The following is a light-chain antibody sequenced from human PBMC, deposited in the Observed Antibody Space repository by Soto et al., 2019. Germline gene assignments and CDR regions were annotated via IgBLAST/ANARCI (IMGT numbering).Light chain of an antibody. Sequence: DIQMTQSPASLSASLGDRVTITCRASQGISNSLAWYQQKPGKAPKLLMYLASTLQSGVPPRYRGTGSGTNFTLTISSLQPEDFEPYYCQQLIRFPTKFGQGTKVDIK. CDR1: QGISNS. CDR3: QQLIRFPTK. J-gene: IGKJ1*01. CDR2: LAS. V-gene: IGKV1-9*01.